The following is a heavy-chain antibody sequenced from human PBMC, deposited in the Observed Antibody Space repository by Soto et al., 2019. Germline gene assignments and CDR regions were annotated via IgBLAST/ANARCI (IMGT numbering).Heavy chain of an antibody. D-gene: IGHD1-1*01. CDR1: GGSISSGGYY. Sequence: PSETLSLTCTVSGGSISSGGYYWSWIRQHPGKGLEWIGYIYYSGSTYYNPSLKSRVTISVDTSKNQFSLKLSSVTAADTAVYYCATVKEGNWNDLKYYFDYWGQGTLVTVSS. J-gene: IGHJ4*02. V-gene: IGHV4-31*03. CDR2: IYYSGST. CDR3: ATVKEGNWNDLKYYFDY.